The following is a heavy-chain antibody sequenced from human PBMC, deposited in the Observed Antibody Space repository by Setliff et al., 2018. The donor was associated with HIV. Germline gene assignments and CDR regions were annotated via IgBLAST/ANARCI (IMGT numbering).Heavy chain of an antibody. D-gene: IGHD3-22*01. J-gene: IGHJ4*02. CDR1: GFTFSNYA. V-gene: IGHV3-23*01. Sequence: PGGSLRLSCAASGFTFSNYAMSWVRQAPGEGLEWASAILSTGERTFYADSVKGRFTISRDNSKNTVYLQMNSLRAEDTAEYYCAKELAASGLGYFDSWGRGILVTAPQ. CDR3: AKELAASGLGYFDS. CDR2: ILSTGERT.